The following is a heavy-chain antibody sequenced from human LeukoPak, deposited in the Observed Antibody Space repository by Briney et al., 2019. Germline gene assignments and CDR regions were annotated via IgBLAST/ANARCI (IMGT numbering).Heavy chain of an antibody. CDR2: ISAYNGNT. D-gene: IGHD3-3*01. V-gene: IGHV1-18*01. CDR3: ARSTIFGVSGY. J-gene: IGHJ4*02. CDR1: GYTFTSDG. Sequence: ASVKVSCKASGYTFTSDGISWVRQAPGQGLEWMGWISAYNGNTNYAQKLQGRVTITTDTSTSTAYMELRTLRSDDTAVYYCARSTIFGVSGYWGQGTLVTVSS.